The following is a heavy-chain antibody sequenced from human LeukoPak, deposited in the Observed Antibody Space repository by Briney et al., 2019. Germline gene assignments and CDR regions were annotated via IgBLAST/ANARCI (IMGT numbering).Heavy chain of an antibody. D-gene: IGHD3-3*01. CDR1: GGSVRSSGYS. CDR3: ARVDRYDFQLDN. V-gene: IGHV4-39*02. Sequence: PSETLSLICSVSGGSVRSSGYSWGWVRRPPGKGLQWIGTISYSGNTYFNPSLLSRASISVDTSKNQFSLRVGSVTAADTAVYYCARVDRYDFQLDNWGQGTLVTASS. J-gene: IGHJ4*02. CDR2: ISYSGNT.